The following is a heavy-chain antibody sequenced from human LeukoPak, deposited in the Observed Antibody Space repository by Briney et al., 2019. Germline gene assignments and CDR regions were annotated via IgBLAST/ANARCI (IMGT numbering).Heavy chain of an antibody. J-gene: IGHJ4*02. V-gene: IGHV4-59*13. CDR2: IYYSGST. D-gene: IGHD1-26*01. CDR3: ARDSIGGSYDY. Sequence: SETLALTCTVSGGSISSYYWSWIRQPRGKGLEWIGYIYYSGSTNYNPSLKSQVTISVDTSKNQFSLKLSSVTAADTAVYYCARDSIGGSYDYWGQGTLVTVSS. CDR1: GGSISSYY.